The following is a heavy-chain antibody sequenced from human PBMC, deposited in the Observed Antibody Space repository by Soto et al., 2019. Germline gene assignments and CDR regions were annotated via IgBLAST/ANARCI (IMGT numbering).Heavy chain of an antibody. D-gene: IGHD3-22*01. CDR1: GFTFSSYS. Sequence: GGSLRLSCAASGFTFSSYSMNWVRQAPGKWLEWVSSISSSSSYIYYADSVKGRFTISRDNAKNSLYLQMNSLRAEDTAVYYCASIEGRGNYYDSSGLRTSDYWGQGTLVTVSS. CDR2: ISSSSSYI. CDR3: ASIEGRGNYYDSSGLRTSDY. V-gene: IGHV3-21*01. J-gene: IGHJ4*02.